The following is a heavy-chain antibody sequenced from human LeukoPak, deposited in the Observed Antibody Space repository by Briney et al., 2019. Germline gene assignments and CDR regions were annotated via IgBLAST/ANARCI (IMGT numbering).Heavy chain of an antibody. CDR2: ISTSSSYI. V-gene: IGHV3-21*01. Sequence: PGGSLRLSCAASGFTFNRFTMNWVRQAPGKGLEWVSSISTSSSYIYYADSVKGRFTISRHNAKNSLYLQMNSLRAEDTAVYYCARAPYYNILTGYYHYYYMDVWGKGTTVTISS. D-gene: IGHD3-9*01. CDR1: GFTFNRFT. CDR3: ARAPYYNILTGYYHYYYMDV. J-gene: IGHJ6*03.